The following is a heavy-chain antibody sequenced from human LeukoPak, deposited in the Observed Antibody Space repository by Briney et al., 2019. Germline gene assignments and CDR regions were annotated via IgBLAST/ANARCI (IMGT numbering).Heavy chain of an antibody. D-gene: IGHD3-16*01. V-gene: IGHV1-46*01. CDR3: ARDGREGEPDY. CDR2: INPSGGST. CDR1: GYTLTSYY. Sequence: ASVKVSCKASGYTLTSYYMHWVRQAPGQGLEWMGIINPSGGSTSYAQKFQGRVTMTRDTSTSTVYMELSSLRSEDTAVYYCARDGREGEPDYWGQGTLVTVSS. J-gene: IGHJ4*02.